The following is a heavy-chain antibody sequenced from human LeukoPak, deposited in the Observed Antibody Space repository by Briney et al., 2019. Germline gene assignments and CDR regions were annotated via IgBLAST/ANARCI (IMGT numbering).Heavy chain of an antibody. Sequence: SETLSLTCGVYGGSFSGYYWGWIRQPPGKGLEWIGEINPRGSTNYNPSLKSRVTLSADTSKNQFSLTFNSVTAADTAVYYCARRRLGYYFDYWGQGTLVTVSS. CDR1: GGSFSGYY. CDR3: ARRRLGYYFDY. V-gene: IGHV4-34*01. CDR2: INPRGST. D-gene: IGHD5-24*01. J-gene: IGHJ4*02.